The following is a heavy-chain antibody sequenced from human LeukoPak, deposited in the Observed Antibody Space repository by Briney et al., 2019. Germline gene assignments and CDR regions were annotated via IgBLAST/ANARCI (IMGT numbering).Heavy chain of an antibody. CDR3: ARGGYYYDSSGYYDY. Sequence: PGGSLRLSCAASGFTFSNYAMSWVRQAPGKGLEWVSSIGGNGGATYYADSVKGRFTISRDNAKNSLYLQMNSLRAEDTAVYYCARGGYYYDSSGYYDYWGQGTLVTVSS. J-gene: IGHJ4*02. V-gene: IGHV3-23*01. CDR2: IGGNGGAT. D-gene: IGHD3-22*01. CDR1: GFTFSNYA.